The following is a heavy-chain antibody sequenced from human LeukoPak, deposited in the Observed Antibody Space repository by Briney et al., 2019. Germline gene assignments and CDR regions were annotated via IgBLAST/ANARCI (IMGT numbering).Heavy chain of an antibody. D-gene: IGHD4-17*01. Sequence: SETLSLTCTVSGGSISSFYWSWIRQPPGKGLEWIGYMYNRGNTNYNPSLKSRVTISEDTSQNQLSLQLRSVTAADTAVYYCAATIKRDYGDTNLDYWGKGTLVTVSS. J-gene: IGHJ4*02. CDR3: AATIKRDYGDTNLDY. CDR2: MYNRGNT. V-gene: IGHV4-59*01. CDR1: GGSISSFY.